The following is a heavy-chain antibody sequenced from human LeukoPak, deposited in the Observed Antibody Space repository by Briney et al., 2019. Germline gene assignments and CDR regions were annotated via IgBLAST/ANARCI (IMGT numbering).Heavy chain of an antibody. J-gene: IGHJ6*03. V-gene: IGHV1-69*13. Sequence: SVKVSCKASGGTFSSYAISWVRQAPGQGLEWMGGIIPIFGTANYAQKFQGRVLISADESTSTAYMELSSLRSEDTAVYYCARTIWFGELYYYYMDVWGKGTTVTVSS. CDR3: ARTIWFGELYYYYMDV. CDR1: GGTFSSYA. CDR2: IIPIFGTA. D-gene: IGHD3-10*01.